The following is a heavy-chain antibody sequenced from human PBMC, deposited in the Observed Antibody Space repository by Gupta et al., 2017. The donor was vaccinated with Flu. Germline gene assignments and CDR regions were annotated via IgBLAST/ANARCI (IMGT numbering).Heavy chain of an antibody. J-gene: IGHJ6*02. CDR1: GFTFDDYA. D-gene: IGHD3-3*01. CDR2: ISWNSGSI. Sequence: EVQLVESGGGLVQPGRSLRLSCAASGFTFDDYAMHWVRQAPGKGLEWVSGISWNSGSIGYADSVKGRFTISRDNAKNSLYLQMNSLRAEDTALYYCAKGCGRYDFWSGSPMDVWSQGTTVTVSS. CDR3: AKGCGRYDFWSGSPMDV. V-gene: IGHV3-9*01.